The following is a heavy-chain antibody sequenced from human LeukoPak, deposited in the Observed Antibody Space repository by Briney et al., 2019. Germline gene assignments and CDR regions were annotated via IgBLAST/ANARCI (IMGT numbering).Heavy chain of an antibody. D-gene: IGHD6-19*01. J-gene: IGHJ4*02. CDR3: ARARVIAVAGFFDS. CDR2: INHSGST. CDR1: GGSFSGYY. V-gene: IGHV4-34*01. Sequence: SETLSLTCAVYGGSFSGYYWSWIRQPPGKGLEWIGEINHSGSTNYNPSLKSRVTISVDTSKNQFSLKLSSVTAADTAVYYCARARVIAVAGFFDSRGQGTLVTVSS.